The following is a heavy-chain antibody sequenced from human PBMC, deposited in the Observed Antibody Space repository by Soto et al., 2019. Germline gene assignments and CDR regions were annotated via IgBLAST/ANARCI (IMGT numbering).Heavy chain of an antibody. Sequence: EVQLVESGGGLVKPGGSLRLSSAASGFTFSTYSMNWVRQAPGQGLGWVSSLSSSSTYIYYADSVKRRFTISRDNAKKSLYLQMNSLRAEDTAVYDWARVAGTDMVLYMDVWGKGTTVTVSS. D-gene: IGHD5-18*01. CDR3: ARVAGTDMVLYMDV. J-gene: IGHJ6*03. CDR2: LSSSSTYI. V-gene: IGHV3-21*01. CDR1: GFTFSTYS.